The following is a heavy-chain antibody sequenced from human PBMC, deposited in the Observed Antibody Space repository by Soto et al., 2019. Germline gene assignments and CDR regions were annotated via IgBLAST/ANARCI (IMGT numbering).Heavy chain of an antibody. J-gene: IGHJ4*02. CDR1: GGSIGSGDYY. Sequence: QVQLKESGPGLVKPSQTLSLTCSVSGGSIGSGDYYWSWVRQSPGKGLEWIGYIYYTGNTYYNPFLGGRVSFSVETSQNQLSLRLSDVTVADTAVYYCARDSRRRADSGTRPLYYFDYWGQGTLVTVSS. CDR3: ARDSRRRADSGTRPLYYFDY. V-gene: IGHV4-30-4*01. D-gene: IGHD1-26*01. CDR2: IYYTGNT.